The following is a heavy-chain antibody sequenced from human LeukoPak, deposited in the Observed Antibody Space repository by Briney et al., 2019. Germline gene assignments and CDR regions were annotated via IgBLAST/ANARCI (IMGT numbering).Heavy chain of an antibody. CDR1: GFTFSDYY. CDR3: ARVQDIVVVPAAINPLGAFDI. CDR2: ISSSGSTI. Sequence: GGSLRLSCAASGFTFSDYYMSWIRQAPGKGLEWVSYISSSGSTIYYADSVKGRFTISRDNAKNSLYLQMNSLRAEDTAVYYCARVQDIVVVPAAINPLGAFDIWGQGTMVTVSS. J-gene: IGHJ3*02. V-gene: IGHV3-11*04. D-gene: IGHD2-2*02.